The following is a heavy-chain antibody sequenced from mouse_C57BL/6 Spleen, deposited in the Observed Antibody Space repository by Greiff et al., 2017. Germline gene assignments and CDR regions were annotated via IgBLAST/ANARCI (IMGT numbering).Heavy chain of an antibody. J-gene: IGHJ4*01. CDR3: ARSRYGSADAMDY. CDR2: INPNNGGT. D-gene: IGHD1-1*01. Sequence: VQLQQSGPELVKPGASVKISCKASGYTFTDYYMNWVKQSHGKSLEWIGDINPNNGGTSYNQKFKGKATLTVDKSSSTAYMELRSLTSEDSAVYYCARSRYGSADAMDYWGQGTSVTVSS. V-gene: IGHV1-26*01. CDR1: GYTFTDYY.